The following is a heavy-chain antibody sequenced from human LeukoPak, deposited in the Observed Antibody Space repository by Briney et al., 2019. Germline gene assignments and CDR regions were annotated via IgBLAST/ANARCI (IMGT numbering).Heavy chain of an antibody. J-gene: IGHJ5*02. V-gene: IGHV4-34*01. CDR3: ARGPMRSWFDP. Sequence: SETLSLTCAVYGGSFSGYSWNWLRQPPGKGLDWIGEINHSGSSNYNPSLKSRVTISLDTSKNQFSLKLTSITAADTAVYYCARGPMRSWFDPWGQGTLVTVSS. CDR2: INHSGSS. CDR1: GGSFSGYS.